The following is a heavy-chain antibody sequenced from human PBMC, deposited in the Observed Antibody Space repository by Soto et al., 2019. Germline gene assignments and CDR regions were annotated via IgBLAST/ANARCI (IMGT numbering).Heavy chain of an antibody. Sequence: SETLSLTCTVSGDSIKSYYWSWIRQPPGKGLEWIGYIYYSGSTNYNPSLKSRATVSVDTSKNQFSLKLSSVTAADTAVYYCARDLRSTGGYYVFDIWGQGTLVT. CDR1: GDSIKSYY. CDR3: ARDLRSTGGYYVFDI. D-gene: IGHD2-8*02. J-gene: IGHJ3*02. CDR2: IYYSGST. V-gene: IGHV4-59*01.